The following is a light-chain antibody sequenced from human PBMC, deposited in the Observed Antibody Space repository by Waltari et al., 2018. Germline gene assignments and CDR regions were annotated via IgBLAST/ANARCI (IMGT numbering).Light chain of an antibody. CDR2: DVS. J-gene: IGKJ5*01. CDR3: QQYDSLTLLT. V-gene: IGKV1-33*01. CDR1: QDISNH. Sequence: DIEMTQSPSSLSASVGEKVTITCRASQDISNHLSWFQQKPGKAHKLLIYDVSKLETGVASRFSGGGSRADFTLIINDVQPEDVATYYCQQYDSLTLLTFGQGTRLE.